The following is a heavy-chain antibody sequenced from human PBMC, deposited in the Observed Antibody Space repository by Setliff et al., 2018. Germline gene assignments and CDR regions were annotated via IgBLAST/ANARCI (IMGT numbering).Heavy chain of an antibody. CDR2: VYHSGST. CDR1: GYSISSAYY. CDR3: ASYDSPSSSWDY. J-gene: IGHJ4*02. V-gene: IGHV4-38-2*02. D-gene: IGHD6-13*01. Sequence: SETLSLTCTVSGYSISSAYYWGWIRQPPGKELEYIGSVYHSGSTYYNPSLKSRVTISVDTSKNQFSLKLSSVTAADTAVYYCASYDSPSSSWDYWGQGTLVTVSS.